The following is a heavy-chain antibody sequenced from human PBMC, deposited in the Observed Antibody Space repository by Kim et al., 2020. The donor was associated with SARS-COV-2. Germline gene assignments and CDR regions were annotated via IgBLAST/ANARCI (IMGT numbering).Heavy chain of an antibody. Sequence: SETLSLTCAISGDSITSKSYSWTWIRQPPGKGLQWIGYIDYTGNTHVNPSLKSRVTISRDRSKNQFSLNVTSVTAADWAVYFCVRSDAVPADNVNFWGQG. V-gene: IGHV4-30-2*01. J-gene: IGHJ1*01. CDR1: GDSITSKSYS. CDR3: VRSDAVPADNVNF. CDR2: IDYTGNT. D-gene: IGHD2-2*01.